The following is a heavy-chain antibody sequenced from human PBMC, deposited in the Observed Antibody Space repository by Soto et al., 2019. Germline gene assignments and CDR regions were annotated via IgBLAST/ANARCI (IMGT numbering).Heavy chain of an antibody. J-gene: IGHJ3*02. CDR2: IRSKANSYAT. CDR1: GFTFSGSA. CDR3: FLYGYYTEGPGGDAFDI. V-gene: IGHV3-73*01. D-gene: IGHD3-3*01. Sequence: HPVGSVRLSCAASGFTFSGSAMHWVRQASGKGLEWVGRIRSKANSYATAYAASVKGRFTISRDDSKNTAYLQMNSLKTEDTAVYYCFLYGYYTEGPGGDAFDIWGQGTMVTVSS.